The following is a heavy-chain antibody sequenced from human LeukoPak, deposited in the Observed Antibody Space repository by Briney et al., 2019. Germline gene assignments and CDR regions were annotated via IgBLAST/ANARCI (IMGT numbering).Heavy chain of an antibody. CDR2: INPNSGGT. CDR1: GYTFTGYY. Sequence: GASVKVSCKASGYTFTGYYMHWVRQAPGQGLEWMGWINPNSGGTNYAQKFQGRVTMTRDTSISTAYMELSRLRSDDTAVYHCARMIRYFDWLLREVYYFDYWGQGTLVTVSS. V-gene: IGHV1-2*02. J-gene: IGHJ4*02. CDR3: ARMIRYFDWLLREVYYFDY. D-gene: IGHD3-9*01.